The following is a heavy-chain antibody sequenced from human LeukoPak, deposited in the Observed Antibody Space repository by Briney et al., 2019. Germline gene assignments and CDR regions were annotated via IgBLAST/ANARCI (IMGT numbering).Heavy chain of an antibody. Sequence: GGSLRLSCAASGFTFSSYAMSWVRQAPGKGLEWVSAISGSGGSTYYADSVKGRFTISRDNSKNTLYLQMNSLRAEDTAVYYCVRVVTKSSGWYHFDNWGQGTLVTVSS. CDR1: GFTFSSYA. CDR2: ISGSGGST. J-gene: IGHJ4*02. CDR3: VRVVTKSSGWYHFDN. V-gene: IGHV3-23*01. D-gene: IGHD6-13*01.